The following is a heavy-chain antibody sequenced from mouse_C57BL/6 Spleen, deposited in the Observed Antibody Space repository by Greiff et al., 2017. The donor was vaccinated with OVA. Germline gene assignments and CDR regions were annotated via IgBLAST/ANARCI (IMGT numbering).Heavy chain of an antibody. CDR3: AREGNYGPFAY. CDR1: GYTFTTYP. Sequence: VNVVESGAELVKPGASVKMSCKASGYTFTTYPIEWMKQNHGKSLEWIGNFHPYNDDTKYNEKFKGKATLTVEKSSSTVYLELSRLTSDDSAVYYCAREGNYGPFAYWGQGTLVTVSA. V-gene: IGHV1-47*01. D-gene: IGHD1-1*02. CDR2: FHPYNDDT. J-gene: IGHJ3*01.